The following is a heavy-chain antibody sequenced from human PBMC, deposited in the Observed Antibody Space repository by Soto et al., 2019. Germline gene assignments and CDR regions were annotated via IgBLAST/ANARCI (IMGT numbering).Heavy chain of an antibody. Sequence: LRLSCAASGFAFSSYWMHWVRQVPGKGLLWVSRIDEYGSTINYADSVKGRFTISRDNARNTLYLEMNSLRAEDTALYYCTRDIGGKGAYWGPGTLVTVSS. V-gene: IGHV3-74*01. CDR3: TRDIGGKGAY. J-gene: IGHJ4*02. D-gene: IGHD3-10*01. CDR2: IDEYGSTI. CDR1: GFAFSSYW.